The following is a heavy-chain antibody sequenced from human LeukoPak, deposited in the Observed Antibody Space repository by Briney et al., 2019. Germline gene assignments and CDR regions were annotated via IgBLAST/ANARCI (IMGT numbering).Heavy chain of an antibody. CDR2: ISGSGGST. CDR3: AKSSAAGTYYYYYYMDV. Sequence: GGSLRLSCAASGLAFSDYWMSWVRQAPGKGLEWVSAISGSGGSTYYADSVKGRFTISRDNSMNTLYLQMNSLRAEDTAVYYCAKSSAAGTYYYYYYMDVWGKGTTVTVSS. D-gene: IGHD6-13*01. V-gene: IGHV3-23*01. J-gene: IGHJ6*03. CDR1: GLAFSDYW.